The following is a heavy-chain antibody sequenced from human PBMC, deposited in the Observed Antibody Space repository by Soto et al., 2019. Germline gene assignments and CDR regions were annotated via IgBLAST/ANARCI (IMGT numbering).Heavy chain of an antibody. J-gene: IGHJ6*03. Sequence: SETLSLTSAVYGGSFSGYYWSWIRQPPGKGLEWIGEINHSGSTNYNPSLKSRVTISVDTSKNQFSLKLSSVTAADTAVYYCTRVRAARPPDYYYYCMDVWGKGTTVTGSS. CDR1: GGSFSGYY. D-gene: IGHD6-6*01. CDR2: INHSGST. CDR3: TRVRAARPPDYYYYCMDV. V-gene: IGHV4-34*01.